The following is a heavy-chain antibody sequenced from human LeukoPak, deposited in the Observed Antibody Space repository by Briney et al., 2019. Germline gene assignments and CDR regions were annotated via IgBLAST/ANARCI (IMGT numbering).Heavy chain of an antibody. Sequence: PGGSLRLSCAASGFTFSSYEMNWVRQAPGKGLEYIANIKEDGSEKYYVDSVKGRFTISRDNAKNSLFLQMNSLRVEDTAVYYCARGGGFCSGGTCFNFDYWGQGTLVTVSS. D-gene: IGHD2-15*01. CDR3: ARGGGFCSGGTCFNFDY. CDR2: IKEDGSEK. CDR1: GFTFSSYE. V-gene: IGHV3-7*02. J-gene: IGHJ4*02.